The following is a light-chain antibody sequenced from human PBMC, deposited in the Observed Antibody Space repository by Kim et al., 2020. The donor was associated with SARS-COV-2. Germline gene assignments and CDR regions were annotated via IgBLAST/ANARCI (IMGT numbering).Light chain of an antibody. Sequence: DIQMTQSHSTLSASVGDRVTITCRASVNIARRLAWLQQKPGKAPKLLIYDASTLESGVPSRFSGSGSETEFTLTITSLHPDDFATYYCQQYDSNSVSFGGGTKVDIK. CDR1: VNIARR. CDR3: QQYDSNSVS. CDR2: DAS. V-gene: IGKV1-5*01. J-gene: IGKJ4*01.